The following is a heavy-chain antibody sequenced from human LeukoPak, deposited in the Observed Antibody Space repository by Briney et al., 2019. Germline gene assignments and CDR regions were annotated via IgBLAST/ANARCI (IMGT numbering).Heavy chain of an antibody. CDR2: IIPILGIA. J-gene: IGHJ5*02. Sequence: SVTVSFKCSVGTFTIYAISWVRQAPGQGLEWMGRIIPILGIANYAHKFQGRVTITADKSTSTAYMELSSLRSEDTAVYYCARAIVVVTAIRGFDPWGQGTLVTVSS. D-gene: IGHD2-21*02. CDR1: VGTFTIYA. V-gene: IGHV1-69*04. CDR3: ARAIVVVTAIRGFDP.